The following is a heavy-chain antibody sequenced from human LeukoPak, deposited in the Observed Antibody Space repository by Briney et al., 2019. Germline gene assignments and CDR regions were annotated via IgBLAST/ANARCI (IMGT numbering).Heavy chain of an antibody. CDR3: ARNGGWNDAAFDI. CDR2: IDPNSGGT. V-gene: IGHV1-2*02. D-gene: IGHD1-1*01. Sequence: ASVKVSCKASGYTFTDYYMHWVQQAPGQGLEWMGWIDPNSGGTNYAQKFQGRVTMTRDTSISTAYMELSRLRSDNTAVYYCARNGGWNDAAFDIWGQGTMVTVSS. J-gene: IGHJ3*02. CDR1: GYTFTDYY.